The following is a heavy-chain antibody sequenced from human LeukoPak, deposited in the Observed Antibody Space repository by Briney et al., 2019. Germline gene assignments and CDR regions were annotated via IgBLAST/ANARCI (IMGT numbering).Heavy chain of an antibody. CDR3: ARDFRRVSIAAAGHYNWFDP. V-gene: IGHV4-39*07. Sequence: SETPSLTCTVSGGSISSSSYYWGWIRQPPGKGLEWFGSIYYSGSTYYNPSLKSRVTISVDTSKNQFSLKLSSVTAADTAVYYCARDFRRVSIAAAGHYNWFDPWGQGTLVTVSS. CDR2: IYYSGST. J-gene: IGHJ5*02. CDR1: GGSISSSSYY. D-gene: IGHD6-13*01.